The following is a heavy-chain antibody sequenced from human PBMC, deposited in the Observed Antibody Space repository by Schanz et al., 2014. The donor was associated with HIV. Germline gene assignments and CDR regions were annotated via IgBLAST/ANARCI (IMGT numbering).Heavy chain of an antibody. J-gene: IGHJ4*02. CDR2: FNVMLSKI. CDR3: ARDSPVAAGTLDY. D-gene: IGHD6-13*01. V-gene: IGHV1-69*01. CDR1: GGTFRSNA. Sequence: QVQLVQSGAEVKKTGSSVKVSCKASGGTFRSNAITWVRQAPGQGLEWIRHFNVMLSKINSAQKFQGRVSMTADPSTNTAYMEMRGLRFEDTAVYYCARDSPVAAGTLDYWGQGTLVTVSS.